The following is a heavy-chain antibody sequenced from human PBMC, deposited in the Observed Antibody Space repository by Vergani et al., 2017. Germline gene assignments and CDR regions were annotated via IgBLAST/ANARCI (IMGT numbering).Heavy chain of an antibody. Sequence: QVQLQESGPGLVKPSETLSLTCTVSGGSISSYYWSWIRQPPGKGLEWIGYIYYSGSTNYNPSLNSRVTISVDTSKNQFSLKLSSVTAADTAVYYCARDTPRYCSSTSCTKGANDAFDIWGQGTMVTVSS. D-gene: IGHD2-2*01. CDR3: ARDTPRYCSSTSCTKGANDAFDI. V-gene: IGHV4-59*01. J-gene: IGHJ3*02. CDR1: GGSISSYY. CDR2: IYYSGST.